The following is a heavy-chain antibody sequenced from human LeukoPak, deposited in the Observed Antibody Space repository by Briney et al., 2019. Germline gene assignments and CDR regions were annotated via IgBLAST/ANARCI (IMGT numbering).Heavy chain of an antibody. J-gene: IGHJ3*01. CDR2: IQQDGGDK. CDR1: GFTFSTYD. V-gene: IGHV3-30*02. D-gene: IGHD1-1*01. CDR3: AREDSGGPHVGAFDV. Sequence: PGGSLRLSCAASGFTFSTYDMHWVRQAPGKGLEWVAFIQQDGGDKYYADSVKGRFTISRDNSRNTLYLQINSLRPEDTAMYHCAREDSGGPHVGAFDVWGQGTMVTVSS.